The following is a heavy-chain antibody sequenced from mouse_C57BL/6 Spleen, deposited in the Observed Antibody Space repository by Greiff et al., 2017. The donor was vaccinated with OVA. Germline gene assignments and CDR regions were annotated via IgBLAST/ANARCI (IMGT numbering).Heavy chain of an antibody. CDR1: GFTFSSYA. J-gene: IGHJ1*03. CDR3: ARDRGLGRSFDV. V-gene: IGHV5-4*01. D-gene: IGHD4-1*01. Sequence: EVNLVESGGGLVKPGGSLKLSCAASGFTFSSYAMSWVRQTPEKRLEWVATISDGGSYTYYPDNVKGRFTISRDNAKNNLYLQMSHLKSEDTAMYYCARDRGLGRSFDVWGTGTTVTVSS. CDR2: ISDGGSYT.